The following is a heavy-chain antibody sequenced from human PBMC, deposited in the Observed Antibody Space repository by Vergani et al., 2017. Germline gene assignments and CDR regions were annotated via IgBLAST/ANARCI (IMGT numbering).Heavy chain of an antibody. CDR3: ARGSWFDP. CDR1: GFTFSSYG. V-gene: IGHV3-30*03. D-gene: IGHD3-10*01. Sequence: QVQLVESGGGVVQPGRSLRLSCAASGFTFSSYGMHWVRQAPGKGLEWEAVISYDGSNRYYADSVKGRFTISRDNSKNTLYLQMNSLRAEDTAVYYCARGSWFDPWGQGTLVTVSS. J-gene: IGHJ5*02. CDR2: ISYDGSNR.